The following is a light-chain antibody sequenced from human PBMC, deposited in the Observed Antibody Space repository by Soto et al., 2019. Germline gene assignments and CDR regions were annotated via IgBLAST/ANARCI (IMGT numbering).Light chain of an antibody. CDR3: QQYEQWTST. CDR1: HPVTDK. Sequence: EVVMTQSPANVPVSPGVGAPLSXWASHPVTDKWAWYQQRPGXPPRXXXYWXAARALGIPDRLSGSGSGTEFSFPVTSLQSEYFAVYYCQQYEQWTSTFGQGTRLEIK. V-gene: IGKV3-15*01. J-gene: IGKJ5*01. CDR2: WXA.